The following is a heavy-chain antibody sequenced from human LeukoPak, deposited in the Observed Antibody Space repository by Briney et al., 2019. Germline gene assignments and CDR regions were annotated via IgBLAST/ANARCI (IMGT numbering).Heavy chain of an antibody. J-gene: IGHJ4*02. CDR1: GLTISSYS. Sequence: PGGSLRLSCAASGLTISSYSMNWVRQAPGKGLQWVSFISSSSSTIYYADSVKGRFTISRDNSKSTLHLQMNSLRADDTAIYYCARGPPMYSYGSSAYHYDYFEYWGQGTLVTVSS. D-gene: IGHD3-22*01. V-gene: IGHV3-48*01. CDR3: ARGPPMYSYGSSAYHYDYFEY. CDR2: ISSSSSTI.